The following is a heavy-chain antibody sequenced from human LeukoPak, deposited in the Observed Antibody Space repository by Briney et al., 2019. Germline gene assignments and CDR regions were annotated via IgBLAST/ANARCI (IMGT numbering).Heavy chain of an antibody. CDR3: ARDTVTKLTDY. Sequence: GGSLRLSCAASGFTFSSYWMSWVRQAPGKGLEWVANIKQDGSEKYYVDSVKGRFTISRDNAKNSLYLQMTSLRAEDTAVYYCARDTVTKLTDYWGQGTLVTVSS. CDR1: GFTFSSYW. D-gene: IGHD4-17*01. J-gene: IGHJ4*02. V-gene: IGHV3-7*01. CDR2: IKQDGSEK.